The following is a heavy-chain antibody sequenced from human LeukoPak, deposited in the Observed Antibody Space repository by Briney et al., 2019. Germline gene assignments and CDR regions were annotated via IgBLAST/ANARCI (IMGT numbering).Heavy chain of an antibody. J-gene: IGHJ4*02. CDR3: AGGAFQGAKALLAPYFDY. Sequence: GASVKVSCKASGYTFTSYAMHWVRQAPGQRLEWMGWINAGNGNTKYSQKFQGRVTITRDTSASTAYMGLSSLRSEDTAVYYCAGGAFQGAKALLAPYFDYWGQGTLVTVSS. CDR1: GYTFTSYA. CDR2: INAGNGNT. D-gene: IGHD3-10*01. V-gene: IGHV1-3*01.